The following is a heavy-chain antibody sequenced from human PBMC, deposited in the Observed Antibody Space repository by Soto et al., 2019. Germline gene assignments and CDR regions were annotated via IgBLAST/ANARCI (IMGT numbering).Heavy chain of an antibody. J-gene: IGHJ6*03. Sequence: GGSLRLSCAASGFTFSGSAMHWVRQASGKGLEWVGRIRSKANSYATAYAASVKGRFTISRDDSKNTAYLQMNSLKTEDTAVYYCTRQHYGDLYYYYYYMDVWGKGTTVTVSS. D-gene: IGHD4-17*01. V-gene: IGHV3-73*01. CDR1: GFTFSGSA. CDR3: TRQHYGDLYYYYYYMDV. CDR2: IRSKANSYAT.